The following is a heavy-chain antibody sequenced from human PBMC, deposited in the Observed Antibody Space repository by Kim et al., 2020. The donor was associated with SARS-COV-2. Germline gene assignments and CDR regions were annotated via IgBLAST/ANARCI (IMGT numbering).Heavy chain of an antibody. CDR3: ARGDSSGWYTWVYYYYGMHV. CDR2: IKQDGSEK. Sequence: GGSLRLSCAASGFTFSSYWMSWVRQAPGKGLEWVANIKQDGSEKYYVDSVKGRFTISRDNAKNSLYLQMNSLRAEDTAVYYCARGDSSGWYTWVYYYYGMHVWGEGTTVTVSS. V-gene: IGHV3-7*01. D-gene: IGHD6-19*01. J-gene: IGHJ6*04. CDR1: GFTFSSYW.